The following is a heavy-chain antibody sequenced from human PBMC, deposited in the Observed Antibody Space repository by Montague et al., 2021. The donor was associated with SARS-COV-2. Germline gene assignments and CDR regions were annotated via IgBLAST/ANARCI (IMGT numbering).Heavy chain of an antibody. D-gene: IGHD1-26*01. V-gene: IGHV4-34*01. CDR3: ASGDDNGSGYLDF. Sequence: SETRSLTCAVFDGSFSDLYWSWSRQPHGKGKEWKGEINNSGTTYYNQNLKSRVTISVDTYKNKFSLKLDSVTAADAAFYYCASGDDNGSGYLDFWGQGTMVTVSS. CDR2: INNSGTT. J-gene: IGHJ4*03. CDR1: DGSFSDLY.